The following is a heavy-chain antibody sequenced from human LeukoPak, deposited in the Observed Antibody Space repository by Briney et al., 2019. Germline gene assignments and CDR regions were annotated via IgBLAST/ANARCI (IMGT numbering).Heavy chain of an antibody. Sequence: SVKVSCKASGGTFSSYAISWVRQAPGQGLEWMGGIIPIFGTANYAQKFQGRVTITTDESTSTAYVELSSLRSEDTAVYYCASVSLGYSYGYYFDYWGQGTLVTVSS. D-gene: IGHD5-18*01. CDR3: ASVSLGYSYGYYFDY. CDR2: IIPIFGTA. J-gene: IGHJ4*02. V-gene: IGHV1-69*05. CDR1: GGTFSSYA.